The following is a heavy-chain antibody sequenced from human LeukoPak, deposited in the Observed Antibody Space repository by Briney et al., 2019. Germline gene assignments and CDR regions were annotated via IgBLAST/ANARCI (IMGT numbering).Heavy chain of an antibody. CDR2: INHSGST. J-gene: IGHJ3*02. Sequence: SETLSLTCAVYGGSFSGYYWSWIRQPPGKGLEWIGEINHSGSTNYNPSLKSRVTISVDTSKNQFSLKLSSVTAADTAVYYCATASRYDFWSGYNAFDIWGQGTMVTVSS. CDR3: ATASRYDFWSGYNAFDI. V-gene: IGHV4-34*01. D-gene: IGHD3-3*01. CDR1: GGSFSGYY.